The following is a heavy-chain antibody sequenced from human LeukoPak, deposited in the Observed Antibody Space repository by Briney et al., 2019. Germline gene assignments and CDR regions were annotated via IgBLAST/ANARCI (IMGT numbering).Heavy chain of an antibody. CDR2: IIPIFGTA. CDR1: GGTFSSYA. J-gene: IGHJ6*02. CDR3: ARAPKIRGKKVVPADSHYYYYYGMDV. D-gene: IGHD2-2*01. V-gene: IGHV1-69*13. Sequence: SVKVSCKASGGTFSSYAISWVRQAPGQGLEWMGGIIPIFGTANYAQKFQGRVTITADESTSTAYMELCSLRSEDTAVYYCARAPKIRGKKVVPADSHYYYYYGMDVWGQGTTVTVSS.